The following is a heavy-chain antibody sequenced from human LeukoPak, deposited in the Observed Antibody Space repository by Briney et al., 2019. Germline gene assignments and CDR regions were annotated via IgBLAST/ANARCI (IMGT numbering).Heavy chain of an antibody. Sequence: PSETLSLTCAVYGGSFSGYYWSWIRQPPGKGLEWIGEINHSGSTNYNPSLKSRVTISVDTSKNQFSLKLSSVTAADTAVYYCARGVQLWRHYYYYYYMDVWGKGTTVTVSS. CDR2: INHSGST. J-gene: IGHJ6*03. CDR1: GGSFSGYY. V-gene: IGHV4-34*01. D-gene: IGHD5-18*01. CDR3: ARGVQLWRHYYYYYYMDV.